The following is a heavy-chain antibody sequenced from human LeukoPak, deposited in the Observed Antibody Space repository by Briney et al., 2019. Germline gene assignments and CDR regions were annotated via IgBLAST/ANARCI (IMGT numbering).Heavy chain of an antibody. CDR1: GGSISSGGYY. V-gene: IGHV4-31*03. CDR3: ARARQKYNWNYWFDP. Sequence: TSETLSLTCTVSGGSISSGGYYWSWIRQHPGKGLEWIGYIYYSGSTYYNPSLKSRVTISVDTSKNQFSLKLSSVTAADTAVYYCARARQKYNWNYWFDPWGQGTLVTVSS. D-gene: IGHD1-7*01. CDR2: IYYSGST. J-gene: IGHJ5*02.